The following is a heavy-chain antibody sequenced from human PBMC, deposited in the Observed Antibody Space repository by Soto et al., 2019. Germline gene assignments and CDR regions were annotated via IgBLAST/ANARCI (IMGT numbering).Heavy chain of an antibody. CDR1: GYTFTSYD. D-gene: IGHD7-27*01. CDR2: MSPNSGNT. V-gene: IGHV1-8*01. J-gene: IGHJ4*02. CDR3: ARGPPNWGFDY. Sequence: QVQLVQSGAEVKKPGASVKVSCKASGYTFTSYDINWVRQATGQGLEWVGWMSPNSGNTGYAQKFQGRVTMTRTTSASTAHMELTSLRSDDTAIYYCARGPPNWGFDYWGQGTLVTVSS.